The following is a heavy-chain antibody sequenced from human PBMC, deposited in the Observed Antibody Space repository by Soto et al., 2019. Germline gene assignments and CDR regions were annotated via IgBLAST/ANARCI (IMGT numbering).Heavy chain of an antibody. V-gene: IGHV3-21*01. J-gene: IGHJ6*02. CDR3: ARDPYYDFWSGYPTGYYYYGMDV. CDR2: ISSSSSYI. Sequence: GGSLRLSCAASGFTFSSYSMNWVRQAPGKGLEWVSSISSSSSYIYYADSVRGRFTISRDNAKNSLYLQMNSLRAEDTAVYYCARDPYYDFWSGYPTGYYYYGMDVWGQGTTVTVSS. D-gene: IGHD3-3*01. CDR1: GFTFSSYS.